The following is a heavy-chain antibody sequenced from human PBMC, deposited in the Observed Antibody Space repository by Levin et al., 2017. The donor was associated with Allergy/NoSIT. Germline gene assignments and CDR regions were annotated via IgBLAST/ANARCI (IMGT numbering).Heavy chain of an antibody. J-gene: IGHJ6*02. D-gene: IGHD6-13*01. Sequence: LSLTCAASGFPFSSSLMSWVRQAPGKGLEWVANIKQDGSEKYYVDSVKGRFTISRDNAKNSLYLQMNSLRAEDTAVYYCARQGIVIAAAGRTYYYYGMDVWGQGTTVTVSS. CDR1: GFPFSSSL. CDR2: IKQDGSEK. CDR3: ARQGIVIAAAGRTYYYYGMDV. V-gene: IGHV3-7*04.